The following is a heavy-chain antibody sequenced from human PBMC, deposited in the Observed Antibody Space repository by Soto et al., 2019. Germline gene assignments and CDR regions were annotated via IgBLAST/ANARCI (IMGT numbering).Heavy chain of an antibody. CDR3: ARDRRAFVFDF. Sequence: SPLKRARKASGDTYSSYASGRRRQDPGQGLEWMGGIIPIVGTANYAQKFQGRVTITADESTSTAYMELSSLRSEDTAVYYCARDRRAFVFDFWGQGTLVTVSS. J-gene: IGHJ4*02. CDR2: IIPIVGTA. V-gene: IGHV1-69*13. D-gene: IGHD3-10*01. CDR1: GDTYSSYA.